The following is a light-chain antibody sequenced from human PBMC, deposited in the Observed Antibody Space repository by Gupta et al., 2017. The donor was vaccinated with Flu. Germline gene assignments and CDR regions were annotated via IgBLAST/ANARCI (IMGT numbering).Light chain of an antibody. CDR2: GVS. J-gene: IGLJ3*02. Sequence: QSALTQPASVSGSPGQSLTISCTGTSSDVGGFNYVSWYQQHPGKAPKLMIFGVSDRPSGVSNRFSGSKSGNTASLTISGLQAEDEADYYCCSYTNSGTRVFGGGTKLTVL. CDR3: CSYTNSGTRV. V-gene: IGLV2-14*01. CDR1: SSDVGGFNY.